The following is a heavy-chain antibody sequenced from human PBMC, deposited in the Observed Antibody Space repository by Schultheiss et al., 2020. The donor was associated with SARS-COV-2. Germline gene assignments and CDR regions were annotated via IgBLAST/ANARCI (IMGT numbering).Heavy chain of an antibody. D-gene: IGHD1-26*01. J-gene: IGHJ4*02. CDR1: GFTFSSYW. CDR3: ARGSHLFDY. Sequence: GGSLRLSCAASGFTFSSYWMSWVRQAPGKGLEWVSAISESGFHKHYADSVKGRFTISRDNSKNTLYLQMNSLRAEDTAVYYCARGSHLFDYWGQGTLVTVSS. CDR2: ISESGFHK. V-gene: IGHV3-23*01.